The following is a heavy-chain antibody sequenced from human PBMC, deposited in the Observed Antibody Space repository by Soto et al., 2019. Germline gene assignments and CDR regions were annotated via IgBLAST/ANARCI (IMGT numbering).Heavy chain of an antibody. D-gene: IGHD2-2*01. CDR3: ARAGDIVVVPAAMKYNWFDP. V-gene: IGHV1-3*01. Sequence: GASVKVSCKASGYTFTSYAMHWVRQAPGQRLEWMGWINAGNGNTKYSQKFQGRVTITRDTSASTAYMELSSLRSEDTAVYYCARAGDIVVVPAAMKYNWFDPWGQGTLVTVSS. J-gene: IGHJ5*02. CDR1: GYTFTSYA. CDR2: INAGNGNT.